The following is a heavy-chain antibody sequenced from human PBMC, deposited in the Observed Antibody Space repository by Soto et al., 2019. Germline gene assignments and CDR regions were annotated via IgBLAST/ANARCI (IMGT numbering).Heavy chain of an antibody. Sequence: QVQLVQSGAEVKKPGASVKVSCKASGYTFTNYGLNWVRQAPGQGPEWMGWISGYNGDTKYSQILQGRVTMTTDTSTSTADMELRSLRSDDTAVYYCARGGSSWSAEYYQHWGQGTLVIVSS. V-gene: IGHV1-18*04. J-gene: IGHJ1*01. CDR1: GYTFTNYG. D-gene: IGHD6-13*01. CDR2: ISGYNGDT. CDR3: ARGGSSWSAEYYQH.